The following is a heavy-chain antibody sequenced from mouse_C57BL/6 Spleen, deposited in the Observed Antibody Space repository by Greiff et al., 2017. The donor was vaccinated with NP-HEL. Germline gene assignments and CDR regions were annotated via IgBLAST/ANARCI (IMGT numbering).Heavy chain of an antibody. J-gene: IGHJ4*01. CDR2: ISSGSSTI. CDR1: GFTFSDYG. Sequence: EVKLMESGGGLVKPGGSLKLSCAASGFTFSDYGMHWVRQAPEKGLEWVAYISSGSSTIYYADTVKGRFTISRDNAKNTLFLQMTSRRSEDTAMYYCARMDYWGQGTSVTVSS. CDR3: ARMDY. V-gene: IGHV5-17*01.